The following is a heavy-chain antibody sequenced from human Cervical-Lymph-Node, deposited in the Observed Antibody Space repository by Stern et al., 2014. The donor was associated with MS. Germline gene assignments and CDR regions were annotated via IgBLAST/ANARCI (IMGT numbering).Heavy chain of an antibody. CDR2: AFHTGTT. CDR1: GASISTYY. J-gene: IGHJ4*02. D-gene: IGHD2-2*03. CDR3: ARKALSMDHYFDS. Sequence: QVQLQESGPGLVKPSETLYLTCTVSGASISTYYWSWIRQPPGRGLEWVGYAFHTGTTIYNPSLKSRVTISLDTSKNQFSLILRSVTAADTAVYYCARKALSMDHYFDSWGQGALVTVSS. V-gene: IGHV4-59*01.